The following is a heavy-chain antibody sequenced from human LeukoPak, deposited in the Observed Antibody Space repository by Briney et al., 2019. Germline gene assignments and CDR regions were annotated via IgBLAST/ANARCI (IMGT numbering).Heavy chain of an antibody. CDR1: GFTFSSYE. J-gene: IGHJ4*02. CDR3: ARVGALSSSWLLY. Sequence: PGGSLRLSCAASGFTFSSYEMNWVRQAPGKGLEWVSSISRSATTIYYADSVKGRSTISRDNAKNSLYLQMNSLRAEDTAVYFCARVGALSSSWLLYWGQGTLVTVSS. CDR2: ISRSATTI. D-gene: IGHD6-13*01. V-gene: IGHV3-48*03.